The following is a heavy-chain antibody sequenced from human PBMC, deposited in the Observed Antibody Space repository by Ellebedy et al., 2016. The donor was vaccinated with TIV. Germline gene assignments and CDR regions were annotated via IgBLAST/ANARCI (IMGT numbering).Heavy chain of an antibody. D-gene: IGHD1-1*01. Sequence: SETLSLXCAVYGGPFSGYYWIWIRQPPGKGLEWIGEINHSGSTNYNPSLKSRVTISVDTSKNQFSLKLSSVTAADTAVYYCASQTGDDAFDIWGQGTMVTVSS. CDR3: ASQTGDDAFDI. V-gene: IGHV4-34*01. CDR2: INHSGST. CDR1: GGPFSGYY. J-gene: IGHJ3*02.